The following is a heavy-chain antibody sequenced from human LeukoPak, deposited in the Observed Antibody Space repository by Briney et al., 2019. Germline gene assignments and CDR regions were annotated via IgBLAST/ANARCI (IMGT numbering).Heavy chain of an antibody. CDR1: GGSFSGYY. CDR3: ARGVNPAARPFDP. V-gene: IGHV4-34*01. Sequence: SETLSLNCAVYGGSFSGYYWSWIRQPPGKGLEWIGEINHSGSTNYNPSLKSRVTISVDTSKNQFSLKLSSVTAADTAVYYCARGVNPAARPFDPWGQGTLVTVSS. D-gene: IGHD6-13*01. J-gene: IGHJ5*02. CDR2: INHSGST.